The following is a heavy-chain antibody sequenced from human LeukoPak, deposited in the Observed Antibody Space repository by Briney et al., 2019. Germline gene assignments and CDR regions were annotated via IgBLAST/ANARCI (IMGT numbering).Heavy chain of an antibody. V-gene: IGHV3-21*01. Sequence: GGSLRLSCAASGFTFSSYSMNWVRQAPGKGLEWVSPIISSSSYIYYADSVKGRFTISRDNAKNSLYLQMNSLRAEDTAVYYCARGTMVRGVMTDWGQGTLVTVSS. CDR1: GFTFSSYS. D-gene: IGHD3-10*01. CDR3: ARGTMVRGVMTD. CDR2: IISSSSYI. J-gene: IGHJ4*02.